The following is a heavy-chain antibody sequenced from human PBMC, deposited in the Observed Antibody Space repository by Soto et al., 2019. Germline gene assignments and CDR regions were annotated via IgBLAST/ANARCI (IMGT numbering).Heavy chain of an antibody. CDR2: IYWDDDR. Sequence: QITLKESGPPLVKPTETLTLTCTFSGFSLSTSGVGVGWLRQPPGRALEWLALIYWDDDRRYNPSLRSRLTLNMGTPRDHVVLTRTNMDPVDTATYYCAHRVIWRPHYWTIGWFDPWGQGTLVIVDS. V-gene: IGHV2-5*02. J-gene: IGHJ5*02. D-gene: IGHD1-1*01. CDR3: AHRVIWRPHYWTIGWFDP. CDR1: GFSLSTSGVG.